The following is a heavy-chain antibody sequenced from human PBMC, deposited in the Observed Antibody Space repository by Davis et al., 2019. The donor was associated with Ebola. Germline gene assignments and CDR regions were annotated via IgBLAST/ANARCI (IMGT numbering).Heavy chain of an antibody. Sequence: ETLSLTCAVYGGSFSGYYWSWIRQPPGKGLEWIGEINHSGSTNYNPSLKSRVTISVDTSKNQFSLKLSSVTAADTAVYYCARGTRTIFGVVVSPNWFDPWGQGTLVTVSS. V-gene: IGHV4-34*01. CDR2: INHSGST. D-gene: IGHD3-3*01. CDR3: ARGTRTIFGVVVSPNWFDP. J-gene: IGHJ5*02. CDR1: GGSFSGYY.